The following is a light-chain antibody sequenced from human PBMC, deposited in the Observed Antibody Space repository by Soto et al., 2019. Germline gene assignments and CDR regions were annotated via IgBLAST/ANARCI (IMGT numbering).Light chain of an antibody. J-gene: IGKJ4*01. CDR3: QQRSNWPLT. CDR1: QNVNSN. V-gene: IGKV3-15*01. Sequence: EIVMTQSPAILSVSPGERATLSCRASQNVNSNLAWYQQKPGQAPRFLIYGASTRATGIPARFSGSGSGTEFTLTINSLQSEDFAVYYCQQRSNWPLTFGGGTKVDIK. CDR2: GAS.